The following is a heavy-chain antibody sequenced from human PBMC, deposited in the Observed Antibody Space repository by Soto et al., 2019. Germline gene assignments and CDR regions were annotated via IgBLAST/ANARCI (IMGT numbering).Heavy chain of an antibody. J-gene: IGHJ4*02. CDR2: IYYSGST. D-gene: IGHD3-22*01. Sequence: SETLSLTCTVSGGSVSSGSYYWSWIRQPPGKGLEWIGYIYYSGSTNYNPSLKSRVTISVDTSKNQFSLKLNSVTAADTAVYYCASFGKYYYDSSGYYLRGVYGYWGQGTLVTVSS. CDR1: GGSVSSGSYY. CDR3: ASFGKYYYDSSGYYLRGVYGY. V-gene: IGHV4-61*01.